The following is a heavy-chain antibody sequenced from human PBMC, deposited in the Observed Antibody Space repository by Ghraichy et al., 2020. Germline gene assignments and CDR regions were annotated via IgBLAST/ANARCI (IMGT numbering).Heavy chain of an antibody. D-gene: IGHD6-6*01. V-gene: IGHV3-21*01. CDR2: IDGTSNYI. Sequence: GGSLRLSCAASGFTFYTYSMNWVRQAPGKGLEWVSSIDGTSNYIYYADSVKGRFTISRDNAKNSLYLQMDSLRAEDTAVYYCARGSIAARQGFGFWGQGTLVTVSS. J-gene: IGHJ4*02. CDR3: ARGSIAARQGFGF. CDR1: GFTFYTYS.